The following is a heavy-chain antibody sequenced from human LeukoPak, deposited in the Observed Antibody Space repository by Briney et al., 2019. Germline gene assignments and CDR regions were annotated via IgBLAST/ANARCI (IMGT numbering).Heavy chain of an antibody. CDR2: ISADNGFT. Sequence: ASVKVSCKASGYTFTSYGINWVRQAPGQGLEWMGWISADNGFTASAQNLQGRVTMTTDTSTNTAYMELRSLRSDDTAVYYCANLAGVVAGLDPWGQGTLVTVSS. CDR3: ANLAGVVAGLDP. V-gene: IGHV1-18*01. CDR1: GYTFTSYG. D-gene: IGHD6-19*01. J-gene: IGHJ5*02.